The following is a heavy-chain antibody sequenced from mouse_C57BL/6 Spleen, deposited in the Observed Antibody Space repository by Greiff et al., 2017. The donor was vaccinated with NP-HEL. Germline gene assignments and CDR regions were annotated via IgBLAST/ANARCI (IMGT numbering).Heavy chain of an antibody. Sequence: EVKLVESGGGLVQPGGSLSLSCAASGFTFTDYYMSWVRQPPGKALEWLGFIRNKANGYTTEYSASVKGRFTISRDNSQSILYLQMNALRAEDSATYYCARNYYGSSPTYAMDYWGQGTSVTVSS. V-gene: IGHV7-3*01. CDR2: IRNKANGYTT. D-gene: IGHD1-1*01. CDR3: ARNYYGSSPTYAMDY. CDR1: GFTFTDYY. J-gene: IGHJ4*01.